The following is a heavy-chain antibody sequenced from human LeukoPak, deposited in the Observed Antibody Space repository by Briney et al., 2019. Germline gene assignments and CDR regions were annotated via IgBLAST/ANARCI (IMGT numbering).Heavy chain of an antibody. J-gene: IGHJ4*02. CDR1: GFTVSTNY. Sequence: PGGSPRLSCAASGFTVSTNYMNWVRQAPGKGLEWVSLIYSDGSTYYADSVKGRFTISRDNSKNTLYLQMNSLRAEDTAVYYCARDLGYCSGSTCYVGYFDYWGQGTQVTVSS. CDR2: IYSDGST. V-gene: IGHV3-66*01. CDR3: ARDLGYCSGSTCYVGYFDY. D-gene: IGHD2-15*01.